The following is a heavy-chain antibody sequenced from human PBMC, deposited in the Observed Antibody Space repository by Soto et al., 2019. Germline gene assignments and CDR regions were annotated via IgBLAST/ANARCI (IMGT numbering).Heavy chain of an antibody. Sequence: ASVKVSCKASGYTFTSYDINWVRQATGQGLEWMGWMNPNSGNTGYEQKFQGRVTMTRNTSIRTAYIELSSLRSEDTAVYSCAIRCSSTRGFDYWGQGTLVTVSS. V-gene: IGHV1-8*02. CDR3: AIRCSSTRGFDY. D-gene: IGHD2-2*01. J-gene: IGHJ4*02. CDR2: MNPNSGNT. CDR1: GYTFTSYD.